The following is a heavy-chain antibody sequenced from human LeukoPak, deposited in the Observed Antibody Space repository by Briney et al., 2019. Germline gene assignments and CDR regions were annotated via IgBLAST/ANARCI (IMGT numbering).Heavy chain of an antibody. CDR3: ARSRRAPYYIPLDY. D-gene: IGHD3-10*01. CDR2: IYYSEST. J-gene: IGHJ4*02. V-gene: IGHV4-31*03. Sequence: SQTLSLTCTVSGGSISSGGYYWSWIRQHPGKGLEWIGYIYYSESTYYNPSLKSRVTISVDTSKNQFSLKLSSVTAADTAVYYCARSRRAPYYIPLDYWGQGTLVTVSS. CDR1: GGSISSGGYY.